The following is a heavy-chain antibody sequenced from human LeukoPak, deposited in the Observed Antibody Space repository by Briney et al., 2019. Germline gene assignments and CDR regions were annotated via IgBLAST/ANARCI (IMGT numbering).Heavy chain of an antibody. D-gene: IGHD3-22*01. V-gene: IGHV3-30-3*01. CDR1: GFPFNSYA. J-gene: IGHJ4*02. Sequence: PGRSLRLSCAASGFPFNSYALNWVRQAPGKGLEWVAVISYNGIHTYYADSVKGRFTISRDNSRNTLFLQMNNLRAEDTAVYYCARGRPTDSYDSRLHRGRGTLVTVAS. CDR2: ISYNGIHT. CDR3: ARGRPTDSYDSRLH.